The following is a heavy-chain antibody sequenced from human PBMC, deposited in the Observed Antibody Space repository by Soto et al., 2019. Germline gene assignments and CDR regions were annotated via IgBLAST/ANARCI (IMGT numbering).Heavy chain of an antibody. CDR1: GFTFSSYA. CDR3: ATRPPMVRGVNYYMDV. V-gene: IGHV3-23*01. Sequence: GESLKISCAASGFTFSSYAMSWVRQAPGKGLEWVSAISGSGGSTYYADSVKGRFTISRDNSKNTLYLQMNSLRAEDTAVYYCATRPPMVRGVNYYMDVWGKGTTVTVSS. J-gene: IGHJ6*03. CDR2: ISGSGGST. D-gene: IGHD3-10*01.